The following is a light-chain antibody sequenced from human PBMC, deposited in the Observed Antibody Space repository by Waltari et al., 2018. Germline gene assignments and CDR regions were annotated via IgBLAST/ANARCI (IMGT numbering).Light chain of an antibody. CDR2: DAS. V-gene: IGKV1-33*01. Sequence: DIQMTKSPSSVSASVGDRVTITCQASQDISTYLNWYQQKPGKAPKLLIYDASNLEAGVPSRFSGSGSGTDFTFTITSLQPEDTATYYCHQYHTLPLTFGGGTKVEI. CDR1: QDISTY. J-gene: IGKJ4*01. CDR3: HQYHTLPLT.